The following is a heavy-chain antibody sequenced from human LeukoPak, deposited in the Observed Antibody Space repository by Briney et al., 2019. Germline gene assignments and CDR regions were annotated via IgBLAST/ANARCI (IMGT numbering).Heavy chain of an antibody. V-gene: IGHV3-30-3*01. CDR3: ARVRVGLLWFGELCY. Sequence: GGSLRLSCAASGFTFSSYAMHWVRQAPGKGLEWVAVISYDGSNKYYADSVKGRFTISRDKSKNTLYLQMNSLRAEDTAVYYCARVRVGLLWFGELCYWGQGTLVTVSS. J-gene: IGHJ4*02. D-gene: IGHD3-10*01. CDR1: GFTFSSYA. CDR2: ISYDGSNK.